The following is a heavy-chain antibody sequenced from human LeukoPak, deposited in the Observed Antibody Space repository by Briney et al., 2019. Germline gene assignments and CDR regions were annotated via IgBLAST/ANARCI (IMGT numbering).Heavy chain of an antibody. D-gene: IGHD2-15*01. J-gene: IGHJ6*03. CDR2: ISGSNSYI. CDR3: ARVLRYCSGGNCYSGGLGYMDV. CDR1: GFTFSSYS. Sequence: GGSLRLSCAASGFTFSSYSMNWVRQAPGKGLEWVSSISGSNSYIYYADSMKGRFTISRDNAKNSLYLQMNSLRAEDTAVYYCARVLRYCSGGNCYSGGLGYMDVWGKGTTVTISS. V-gene: IGHV3-21*04.